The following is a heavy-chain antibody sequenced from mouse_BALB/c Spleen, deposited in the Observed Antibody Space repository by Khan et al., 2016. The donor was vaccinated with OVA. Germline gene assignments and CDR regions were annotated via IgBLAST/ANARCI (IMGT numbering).Heavy chain of an antibody. CDR1: GYSITSDYA. CDR3: ARYGYAVYYAMDY. Sequence: EVELVESGPGLVKPSQSLSLTCTVTGYSITSDYAWNWLRQFPGNKLEWMGYISYSGSTSYNPSLKSRISITRDTSKNQFFLQLNSVTTEDTATYYCARYGYAVYYAMDYWGQGTSVTVSS. CDR2: ISYSGST. J-gene: IGHJ4*01. D-gene: IGHD2-2*01. V-gene: IGHV3-2*02.